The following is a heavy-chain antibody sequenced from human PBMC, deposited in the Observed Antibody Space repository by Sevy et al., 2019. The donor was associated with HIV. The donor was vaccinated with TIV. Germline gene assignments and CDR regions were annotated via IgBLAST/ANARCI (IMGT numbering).Heavy chain of an antibody. CDR1: GGTFSSYA. J-gene: IGHJ6*02. CDR3: ARDRPNSSGFYGMDV. V-gene: IGHV1-69*13. D-gene: IGHD6-19*01. CDR2: IIPIFGTA. Sequence: ASVKVSCKASGGTFSSYAISWVRQAPGQGLEWMGGIIPIFGTANYAQKFQGRVTITEDEPTSKAYMELSSLGSEDTAVYYCARDRPNSSGFYGMDVWGQGTTVTVSS.